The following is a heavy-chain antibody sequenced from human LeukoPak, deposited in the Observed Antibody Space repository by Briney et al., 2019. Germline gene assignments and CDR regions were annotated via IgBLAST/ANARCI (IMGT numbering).Heavy chain of an antibody. CDR1: GFTFNNYW. V-gene: IGHV3-7*01. Sequence: GGSLRLSCAASGFTFNNYWMSWVRQAPGKGLEWVADIKQDGSDKYYVDSVKGRFTISRDNAKNSLYLQMNSLRAEDTAVYYCAKEGAYSSSWPTYLDYWGQGTLVTVSS. J-gene: IGHJ4*02. D-gene: IGHD6-13*01. CDR2: IKQDGSDK. CDR3: AKEGAYSSSWPTYLDY.